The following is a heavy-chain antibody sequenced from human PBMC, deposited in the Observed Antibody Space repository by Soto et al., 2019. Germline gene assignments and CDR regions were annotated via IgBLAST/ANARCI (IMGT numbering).Heavy chain of an antibody. CDR3: ARGRLGQPSNWFDP. Sequence: SETLSLTCAVYGGSFSGYYWSWIRQPPGKGLEWIGEINHSGSTNYNPSLKSRVTISVDTSKNQFSLKLSSVTAADTAVYYCARGRLGQPSNWFDPWGQGTLVTVSS. CDR2: INHSGST. J-gene: IGHJ5*02. D-gene: IGHD3-16*01. V-gene: IGHV4-34*01. CDR1: GGSFSGYY.